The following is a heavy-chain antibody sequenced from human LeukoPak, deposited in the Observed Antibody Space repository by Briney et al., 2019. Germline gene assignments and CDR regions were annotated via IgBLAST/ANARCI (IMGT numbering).Heavy chain of an antibody. CDR1: GFTFSSYA. CDR2: ISGSGGST. V-gene: IGHV3-23*01. D-gene: IGHD3-3*01. J-gene: IGHJ4*02. Sequence: GGSLRLSCAASGFTFSSYAMSWARQAPGKGLEWVSAISGSGGSTYYADSVKGRFTISRDNSKNTLYLQMNSLRAEDTAVYYCATAYYDFWSGYYTGSYYFDYWGQGTQVTVSS. CDR3: ATAYYDFWSGYYTGSYYFDY.